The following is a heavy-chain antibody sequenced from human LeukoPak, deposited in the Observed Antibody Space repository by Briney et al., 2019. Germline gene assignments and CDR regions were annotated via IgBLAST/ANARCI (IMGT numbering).Heavy chain of an antibody. CDR2: ISGSGGTT. CDR3: ARDLGIYYGDYVRDGDY. V-gene: IGHV3-23*01. CDR1: GFTFSSHA. D-gene: IGHD4-17*01. J-gene: IGHJ4*02. Sequence: GGSLRLSCAASGFTFSSHAVSWVRQAPGKGLEWVSAISGSGGTTYYADSVKGRFTISRDNAKNSLHLQMNSLRAEDTAVYYCARDLGIYYGDYVRDGDYWGQGTLVTVSS.